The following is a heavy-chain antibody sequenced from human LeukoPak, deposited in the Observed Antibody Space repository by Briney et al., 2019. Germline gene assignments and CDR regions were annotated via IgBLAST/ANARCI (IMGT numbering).Heavy chain of an antibody. CDR1: RFTLSNAW. CDR2: INTKSDCEPT. V-gene: IGHV3-15*01. CDR3: AAGHYTNL. Sequence: GRSLRLSCAPSRFTLSNAWMGWGRRAPGEGVECVGRINTKSDCEPTDYDAPVKGRFTISRDDSKDTLFPQMNSLKPEDTAIYYCAAGHYTNLWGQGTLVTVSS. D-gene: IGHD3-3*01. J-gene: IGHJ5*02.